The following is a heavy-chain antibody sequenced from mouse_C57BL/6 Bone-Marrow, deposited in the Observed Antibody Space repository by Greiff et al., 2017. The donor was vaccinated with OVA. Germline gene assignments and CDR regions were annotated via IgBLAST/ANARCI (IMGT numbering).Heavy chain of an antibody. Sequence: VQLQQPGAELVKPGASVKLSCKASGYTFTSYWMHWVKQRPGQGLEWIGMIHPNSGSTNYNEKFKSKATLTVDKSSSTAYMQLSSLTSEDSAVYYCAGGSSYRWWYCDVWGTGTTVTVSS. CDR3: AGGSSYRWWYCDV. CDR2: IHPNSGST. V-gene: IGHV1-64*01. J-gene: IGHJ1*03. D-gene: IGHD1-1*01. CDR1: GYTFTSYW.